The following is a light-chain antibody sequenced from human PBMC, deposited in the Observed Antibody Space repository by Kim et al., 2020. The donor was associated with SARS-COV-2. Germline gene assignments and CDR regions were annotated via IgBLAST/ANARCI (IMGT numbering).Light chain of an antibody. J-gene: IGKJ4*01. CDR2: AAS. CDR1: QRVSSTY. CDR3: QQYGSSPLT. Sequence: ETVLTQSPGTLSLSPGERATLSCRASQRVSSTYLAWYQQKPGQAPRLLIYAASTRATGIPDRFSGSGSGTVFTLTISRLEPEDFAVYYCQQYGSSPLTFGGGTKVEIK. V-gene: IGKV3-20*01.